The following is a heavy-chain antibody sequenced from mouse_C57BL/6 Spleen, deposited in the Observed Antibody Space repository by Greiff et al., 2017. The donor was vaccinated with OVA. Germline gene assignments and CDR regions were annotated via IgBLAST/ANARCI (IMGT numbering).Heavy chain of an antibody. J-gene: IGHJ2*01. V-gene: IGHV1-82*01. D-gene: IGHD3-2*02. Sequence: QVQLKESGPELVKPGASVKISCKASGYAFSSSWMNWVKQRPGKGLEWIGRIYPGDGDTNYNGKFKGKATLTADKSSSTAYMQLSSLTSEDSAVYFCARSDSSGYGGYWGQGTTLTVSS. CDR1: GYAFSSSW. CDR2: IYPGDGDT. CDR3: ARSDSSGYGGY.